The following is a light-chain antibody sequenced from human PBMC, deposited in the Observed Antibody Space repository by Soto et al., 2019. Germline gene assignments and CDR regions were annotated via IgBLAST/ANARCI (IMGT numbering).Light chain of an antibody. Sequence: EIVLTQSPGTLSLSPGERATLSCRASQSVSSSYLAWYQQKPGQAPRLLIYGASSRATGIPDRFSGSGSGTAFCVTSSRLEPEDCAGYYWQRYGSAPWTFGQGTKVEIK. CDR3: QRYGSAPWT. J-gene: IGKJ1*01. CDR2: GAS. V-gene: IGKV3-20*01. CDR1: QSVSSSY.